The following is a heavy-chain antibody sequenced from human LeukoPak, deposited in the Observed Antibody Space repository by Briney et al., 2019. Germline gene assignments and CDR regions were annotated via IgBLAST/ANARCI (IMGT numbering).Heavy chain of an antibody. CDR3: ASTAVDITIFGVVTDTYYFDY. J-gene: IGHJ4*02. CDR1: GGTFSSYA. Sequence: GASVKVSCKASGGTFSSYAISWVRQAPGQGLEWMGGIIPIFGTANYTQKFQGRVTITADKSTSTAYMELSSLRSEDTAVYYCASTAVDITIFGVVTDTYYFDYWGQGTLVTVSS. D-gene: IGHD3-3*01. V-gene: IGHV1-69*06. CDR2: IIPIFGTA.